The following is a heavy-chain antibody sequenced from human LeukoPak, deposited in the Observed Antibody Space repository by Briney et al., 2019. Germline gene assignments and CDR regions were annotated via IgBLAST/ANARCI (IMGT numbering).Heavy chain of an antibody. CDR3: TRVSDDGSSHRAFYY. CDR1: GFTFSSYC. J-gene: IGHJ4*02. D-gene: IGHD3-22*01. V-gene: IGHV3-7*05. Sequence: PGGSLRLPCAASGFTFSSYCMSWVRQAPGTGLEWVATIKQDESEKYYADSVKGRFTISRDNAKNSLYLQMNGLRAEDTAVYYCTRVSDDGSSHRAFYYWGQGTLVTVSS. CDR2: IKQDESEK.